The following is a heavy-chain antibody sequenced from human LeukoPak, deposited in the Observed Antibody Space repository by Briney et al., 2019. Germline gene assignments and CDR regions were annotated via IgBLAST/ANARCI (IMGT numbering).Heavy chain of an antibody. Sequence: GGSLRLSCAASGFTFSSYSMNLVRQAPGKGLEWVSSISSSSSYIYYADSVKGRFTISRDNAKNSLYLQMNSLRAEDTAVYYCARDSDDYGDYWGQGTLVTISS. CDR2: ISSSSSYI. D-gene: IGHD5-24*01. CDR3: ARDSDDYGDY. CDR1: GFTFSSYS. V-gene: IGHV3-21*01. J-gene: IGHJ4*02.